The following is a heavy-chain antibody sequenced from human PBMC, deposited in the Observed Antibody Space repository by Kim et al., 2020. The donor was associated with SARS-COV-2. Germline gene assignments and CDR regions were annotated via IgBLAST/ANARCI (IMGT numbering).Heavy chain of an antibody. Sequence: GGSLRLSCAASGFTFSNAWMSWVRQAPGKGLEWVGRIKSKTDGGTTDYAAPVKGRFTISRDDSKNTLYLQMNSLKTEDTAVYYCTTLFGGVIVSGYDAFDIWGQGTMVTVSS. CDR1: GFTFSNAW. D-gene: IGHD3-16*02. V-gene: IGHV3-15*01. J-gene: IGHJ3*02. CDR3: TTLFGGVIVSGYDAFDI. CDR2: IKSKTDGGTT.